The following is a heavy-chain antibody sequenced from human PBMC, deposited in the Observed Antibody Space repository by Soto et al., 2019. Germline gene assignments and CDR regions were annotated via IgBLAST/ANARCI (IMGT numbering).Heavy chain of an antibody. D-gene: IGHD1-26*01. CDR3: AGPIGGGTK. J-gene: IGHJ4*02. V-gene: IGHV1-69*02. CDR1: GDTFTSYT. CDR2: IIPIFGIT. Sequence: QVQLVQSGAEVKKPGSSVKVSCKASGDTFTSYTMSWVRQAPGQGLEWMGRIIPIFGITNYAQKCQGRVTMTADRSTNSSYMELSSLRSGDTAVYYCAGPIGGGTKWGQGTRVSVSS.